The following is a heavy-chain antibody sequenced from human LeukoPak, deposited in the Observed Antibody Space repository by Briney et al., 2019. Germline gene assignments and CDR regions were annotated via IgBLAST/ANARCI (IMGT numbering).Heavy chain of an antibody. Sequence: GGSLRLSCAASGFTFRTYWMDWVRQAPGKGLEWVANIKQDGSVKNYADSVKGRFTVSRDDSKDSLYLQMHSLRAEDTAVYYCARIDGPTVFTYYMDLLGKGTTVTVAS. V-gene: IGHV3-7*01. J-gene: IGHJ6*03. D-gene: IGHD3-16*01. CDR3: ARIDGPTVFTYYMDL. CDR2: IKQDGSVK. CDR1: GFTFRTYW.